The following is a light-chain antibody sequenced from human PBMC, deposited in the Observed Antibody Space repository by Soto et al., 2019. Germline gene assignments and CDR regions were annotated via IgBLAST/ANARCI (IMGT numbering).Light chain of an antibody. CDR2: GNS. CDR3: QSYDSTLSARYV. CDR1: DSSIGSNL. J-gene: IGLJ1*01. V-gene: IGLV1-40*01. Sequence: QSVLTQPPSASGTPGQRVTISCSGSDSSIGSNLVYWYQQLPGTAPKLLIFGNSNRPSGVPDRFSGSKSGTSASLAITGLQAEDEGDYYCQSYDSTLSARYVFGTGTKVTVL.